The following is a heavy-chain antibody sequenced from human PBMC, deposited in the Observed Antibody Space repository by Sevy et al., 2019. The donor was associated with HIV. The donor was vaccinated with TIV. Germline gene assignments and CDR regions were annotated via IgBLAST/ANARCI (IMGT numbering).Heavy chain of an antibody. J-gene: IGHJ4*02. Sequence: GGSLRLSCAASGFTFSSYRMTWVRQAPGKGLEWVSCISSTSAYIYYADSVKGRFTISRDNAKNLLYLQMDSLRAEDTAVYYCARAVLEISTWRSDYWGQGTLVTVSS. CDR3: ARAVLEISTWRSDY. V-gene: IGHV3-21*01. CDR1: GFTFSSYR. CDR2: ISSTSAYI. D-gene: IGHD1-1*01.